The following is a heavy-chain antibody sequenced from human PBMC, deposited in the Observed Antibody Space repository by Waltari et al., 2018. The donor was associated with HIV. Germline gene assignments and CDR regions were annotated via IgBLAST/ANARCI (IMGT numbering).Heavy chain of an antibody. D-gene: IGHD2-21*01. CDR3: AGERWGIPDY. CDR1: GGPSTGYY. V-gene: IGHV4-34*01. J-gene: IGHJ4*02. Sequence: QVQLQQWGAGLLKPSATLSPTSAVHGGPSTGYYRSWIRQPPGKGLEWNEETNHSGSTNYNPSLKSRVTISVDTSKDQFSLKLSSVTAADTAVYYCAGERWGIPDYWGQGTLVTVSS. CDR2: TNHSGST.